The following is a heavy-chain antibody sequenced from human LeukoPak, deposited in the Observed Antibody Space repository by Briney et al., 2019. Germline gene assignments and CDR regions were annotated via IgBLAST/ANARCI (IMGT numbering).Heavy chain of an antibody. V-gene: IGHV1-18*01. D-gene: IGHD3-3*01. Sequence: GASVKVSCKASDYTFTSYGISWVRQAPGQGLEWMGWISAYNGNTNYAQKLQGRVTMTTDTSTCTAYMELRSLRSDDTAVYYCVAIVGATYYDFWSGYYLFDYWGQGTLVTVSS. CDR1: DYTFTSYG. CDR3: VAIVGATYYDFWSGYYLFDY. CDR2: ISAYNGNT. J-gene: IGHJ4*02.